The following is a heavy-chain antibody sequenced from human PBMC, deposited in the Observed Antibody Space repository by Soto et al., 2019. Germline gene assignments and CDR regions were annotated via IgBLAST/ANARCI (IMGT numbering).Heavy chain of an antibody. J-gene: IGHJ4*02. CDR1: GGSISSYY. Sequence: SETLSLTCTVSGGSISSYYWSWIRQPPGKGLEWIGYIYYSGSTNYNPSLKSRVTISVGTSKNQFSLKLSSVTAADTAVYYCARIVGVPVRIDYWGQGTLVTVSS. V-gene: IGHV4-59*01. D-gene: IGHD1-26*01. CDR2: IYYSGST. CDR3: ARIVGVPVRIDY.